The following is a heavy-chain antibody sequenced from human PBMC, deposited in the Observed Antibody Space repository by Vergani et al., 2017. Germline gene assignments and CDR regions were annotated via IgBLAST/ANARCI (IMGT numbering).Heavy chain of an antibody. V-gene: IGHV3-30*02. J-gene: IGHJ4*02. D-gene: IGHD1-26*01. CDR1: GFTFSSYG. CDR3: ARDRPDAARWGSGSYQGSFDY. Sequence: QVQLVESGGGVVQPGGSLRLSCAASGFTFSSYGMHWVRQAPGKGLEWVAFIRYDGSNKYYADSVKGRFTISRDNSKNTLYLQMNSLRDEDTAVYYCARDRPDAARWGSGSYQGSFDYWGQGTLVTVSS. CDR2: IRYDGSNK.